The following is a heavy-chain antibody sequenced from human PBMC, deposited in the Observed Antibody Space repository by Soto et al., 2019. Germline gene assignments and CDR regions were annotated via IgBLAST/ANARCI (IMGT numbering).Heavy chain of an antibody. CDR3: ARDLGDIVLVQADYRGWFDP. CDR2: INAGNGNT. Sequence: QVQLVQSGAEEKKPGASVKVSCKASGYTFTSYAMHWVRQAPGQRLEWMGWINAGNGNTKYSQKFQGRVTITRDTSASRDSMELSSLRSEDTAVYYCARDLGDIVLVQADYRGWFDPWGQGTLVTVSS. D-gene: IGHD2-2*01. V-gene: IGHV1-3*05. CDR1: GYTFTSYA. J-gene: IGHJ5*02.